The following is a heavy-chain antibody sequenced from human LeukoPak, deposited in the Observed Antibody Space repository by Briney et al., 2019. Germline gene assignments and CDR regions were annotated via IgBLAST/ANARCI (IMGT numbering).Heavy chain of an antibody. CDR1: GFTFSSYW. D-gene: IGHD3-22*01. V-gene: IGHV3-7*01. CDR2: IKQDGSEK. J-gene: IGHJ4*02. CDR3: AREVVRYDRSGYSYYFDY. Sequence: GGSLRPSCAASGFTFSSYWMSWVRQAPGKGLEWVANIKQDGSEKYYVDSVKGRFTISRDNAKNSLYLQMNSLRAEDTAVYYCAREVVRYDRSGYSYYFDYWGQGTLVTVSS.